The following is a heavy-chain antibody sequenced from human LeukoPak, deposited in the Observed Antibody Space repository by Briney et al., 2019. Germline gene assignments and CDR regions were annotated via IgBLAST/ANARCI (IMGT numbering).Heavy chain of an antibody. CDR2: ISYDGSNK. D-gene: IGHD5-18*01. CDR1: GFTFSSYG. Sequence: GRSLRLSCAASGFTFSSYGMHWVRQASGKGLEWVAVISYDGSNKYYADSVKGRFTISRDNSKNTLYLQMNSLRAEDTAVYYCAKEASSYGDYYYYYGMDVWGQGTTVTVSS. V-gene: IGHV3-30*18. CDR3: AKEASSYGDYYYYYGMDV. J-gene: IGHJ6*02.